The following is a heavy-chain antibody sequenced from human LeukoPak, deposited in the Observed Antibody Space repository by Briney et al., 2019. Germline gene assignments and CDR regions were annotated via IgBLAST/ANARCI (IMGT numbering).Heavy chain of an antibody. J-gene: IGHJ3*02. CDR2: ISGGGDTT. Sequence: GGSLRLSCAASGFTFSNYAMTWVRQGTGKGLEWVSAISGGGDTTQYADSVKGRFTISRDNSKNTLYLQMNSLRVEDTAVYYCAKDYYGSGSYGAFDIWGQGTMVTVSS. CDR1: GFTFSNYA. CDR3: AKDYYGSGSYGAFDI. V-gene: IGHV3-23*01. D-gene: IGHD3-10*01.